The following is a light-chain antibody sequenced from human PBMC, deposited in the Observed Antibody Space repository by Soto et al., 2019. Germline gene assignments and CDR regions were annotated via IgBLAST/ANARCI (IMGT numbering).Light chain of an antibody. J-gene: IGKJ1*01. Sequence: EIVLTQSPGPLSLSPGERATLSCSASQSVTSNYLAWYQQKPGQAPGLLIYDTSTRASGVPDRFSGSGSGTEFTLTISRLEPEDFAVYYCQQYGTSPQTFGQGTKVDIK. CDR2: DTS. CDR3: QQYGTSPQT. CDR1: QSVTSNY. V-gene: IGKV3-20*01.